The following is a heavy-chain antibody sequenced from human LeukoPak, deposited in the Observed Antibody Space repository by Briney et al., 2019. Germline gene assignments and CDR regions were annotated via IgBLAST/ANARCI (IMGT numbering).Heavy chain of an antibody. CDR3: ARRAGGYSHPYDY. V-gene: IGHV3-53*01. J-gene: IGHJ4*02. CDR2: IYSGGTT. Sequence: GGSLRLSCAVSGFTVSGNYMSWVRQAPGKGMEWVSLIYSGGTTYYADSVKGRFTISRDNSKNTLYLQMNSLRAEDTAVYYCARRAGGYSHPYDYWGQGILVTVSS. CDR1: GFTVSGNY. D-gene: IGHD4-23*01.